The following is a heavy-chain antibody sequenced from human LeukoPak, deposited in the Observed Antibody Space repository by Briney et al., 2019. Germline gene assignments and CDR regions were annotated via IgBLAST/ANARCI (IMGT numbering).Heavy chain of an antibody. CDR3: ARRAGTYFDY. D-gene: IGHD6-19*01. CDR1: GYTFTSYW. V-gene: IGHV5-51*01. Sequence: GESLKISCKGSGYTFTSYWIGWVRQMPGKGLEWMAIIYPDDSDTIYSPSFQGQVTISVDKSISTVYLQWSSLKASDTAMYYCARRAGTYFDYWGQGTLVTVSS. J-gene: IGHJ4*02. CDR2: IYPDDSDT.